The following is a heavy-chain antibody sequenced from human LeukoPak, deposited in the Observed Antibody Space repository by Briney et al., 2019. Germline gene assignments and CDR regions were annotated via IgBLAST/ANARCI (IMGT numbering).Heavy chain of an antibody. D-gene: IGHD6-6*01. CDR3: AKHRGSSFIYSVDS. Sequence: GGSLRLSCGASGFIFSGYGMGWVRQAPGKGLEWVSTTSNSGYHTYYPDSVRGRFTISRDNSANTLYLQMNSLRAEDTALYYCAKHRGSSFIYSVDSWGQGTLVTVSS. V-gene: IGHV3-23*01. J-gene: IGHJ4*02. CDR1: GFIFSGYG. CDR2: TSNSGYHT.